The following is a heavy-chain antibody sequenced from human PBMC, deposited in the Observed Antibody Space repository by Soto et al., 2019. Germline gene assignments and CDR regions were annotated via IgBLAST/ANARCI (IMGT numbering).Heavy chain of an antibody. CDR1: GFTFYDYA. Sequence: SGGALRVSFAASGFTFYDYAMHWVRQAPGEGLEWVSGISWNSGSIGYADSVKGRFTISRDNAKNSLYLQMNSLRAEDTALYYCAKDILGYSSSSDAFDIWGQGTMVTVSS. V-gene: IGHV3-9*01. D-gene: IGHD6-6*01. J-gene: IGHJ3*02. CDR3: AKDILGYSSSSDAFDI. CDR2: ISWNSGSI.